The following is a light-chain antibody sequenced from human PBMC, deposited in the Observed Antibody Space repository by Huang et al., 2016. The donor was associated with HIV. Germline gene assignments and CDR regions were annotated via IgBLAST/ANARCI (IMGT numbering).Light chain of an antibody. V-gene: IGKV1-39*01. Sequence: DIQMTQSPLSLSASVGDRVTITCRASQSIISYLNWYHQKPGKAPKLLIYAASSLQSGVPSRFSGSGSGTDFTLTISSLQPEDFATYYCQQSYSTPDTFGQGTKLEV. CDR3: QQSYSTPDT. J-gene: IGKJ2*01. CDR1: QSIISY. CDR2: AAS.